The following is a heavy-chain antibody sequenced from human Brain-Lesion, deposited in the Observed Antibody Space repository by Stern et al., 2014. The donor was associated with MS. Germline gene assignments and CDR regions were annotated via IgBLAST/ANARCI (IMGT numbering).Heavy chain of an antibody. CDR2: IYYSGFT. CDR3: ARHDSVPRTSQLYSARDRGPGYFDY. CDR1: GGSISSSTYY. Sequence: VQLVESGPGLVKPSETLSLTCTVSGGSISSSTYYWAWIRQPPGKGLEWIGNIYYSGFTYYNPSLKSRVTISVDMSKNQFSLKLSSVTAADTAIYYCARHDSVPRTSQLYSARDRGPGYFDYWGQGTLVTVSS. J-gene: IGHJ4*02. D-gene: IGHD1-26*01. V-gene: IGHV4-39*01.